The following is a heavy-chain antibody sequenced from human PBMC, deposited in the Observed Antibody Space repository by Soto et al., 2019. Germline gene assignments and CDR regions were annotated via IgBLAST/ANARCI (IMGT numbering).Heavy chain of an antibody. J-gene: IGHJ4*02. CDR2: IWHDGSNK. D-gene: IGHD3-16*02. CDR1: GFTFNAFG. V-gene: IGHV3-33*01. Sequence: GSLRLSCAASGFTFNAFGMHWVRQAPGKGLEWVTIIWHDGSNKYYADSVNGRFTISRDDSENTVYLQMNSLRAEDTAVYYCARDKAFYLDSWGQGTLVTVSS. CDR3: ARDKAFYLDS.